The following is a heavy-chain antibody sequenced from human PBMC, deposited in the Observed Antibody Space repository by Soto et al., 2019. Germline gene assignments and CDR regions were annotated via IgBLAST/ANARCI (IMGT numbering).Heavy chain of an antibody. J-gene: IGHJ4*02. CDR2: ISSDGSNT. Sequence: QVQLVESGGGVVQPGRSLRLSCVASGFTFSSYGMHWVRQAPGKGLEWVAIISSDGSNTYYADSVKGRFTISRDNSKNTMQRQMNSLRAEDTSVYYCAKEGGLSGSYYISSSYYFDYWGQGTLVTVSS. D-gene: IGHD1-26*01. CDR1: GFTFSSYG. V-gene: IGHV3-30*18. CDR3: AKEGGLSGSYYISSSYYFDY.